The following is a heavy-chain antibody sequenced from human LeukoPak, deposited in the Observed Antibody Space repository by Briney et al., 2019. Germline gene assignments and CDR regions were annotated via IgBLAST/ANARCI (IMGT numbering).Heavy chain of an antibody. CDR1: GFTFSSYG. J-gene: IGHJ3*02. V-gene: IGHV3-33*01. D-gene: IGHD5-18*01. CDR3: ARVTIQLSARSAFDI. Sequence: PLGSLRLSCAASGFTFSSYGMHWVRQAPGKGLEWVAVIWYDGSNKYYADSVKGRFTISRDNSKNTLYLQMNSLRAEDTAVYYCARVTIQLSARSAFDIWGQGTMVTVSS. CDR2: IWYDGSNK.